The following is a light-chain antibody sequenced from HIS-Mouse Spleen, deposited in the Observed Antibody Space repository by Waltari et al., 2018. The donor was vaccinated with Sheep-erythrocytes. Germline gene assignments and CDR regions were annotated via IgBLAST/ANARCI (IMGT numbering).Light chain of an antibody. CDR3: QAWDSSTAV. Sequence: SYELTQPPSVSVSPGQTASITCPGDTLGDKYACWYQQKPGQSPLLVIYQDSKRPSGIPERFSGSNSGNTATLTISGTQAMDEADYYCQAWDSSTAVFGGGTKLTVL. V-gene: IGLV3-1*01. CDR1: TLGDKY. J-gene: IGLJ2*01. CDR2: QDS.